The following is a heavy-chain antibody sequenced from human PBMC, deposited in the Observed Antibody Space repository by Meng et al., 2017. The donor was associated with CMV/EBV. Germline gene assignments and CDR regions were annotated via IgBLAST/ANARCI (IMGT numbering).Heavy chain of an antibody. Sequence: QVQVVQSGAVGKNLGSSVMVSWTASGGTCCSYASSWVRQAPGQGLEWMGVIIPIFGTANYAQTLQCRVTITAGDSTSTAYMELSSLRSEDTAVYYCASVTGIGWWYFDLWGRGTLVTVSS. CDR2: IIPIFGTA. J-gene: IGHJ2*01. V-gene: IGHV1-69*12. CDR3: ASVTGIGWWYFDL. CDR1: GGTCCSYA. D-gene: IGHD1-20*01.